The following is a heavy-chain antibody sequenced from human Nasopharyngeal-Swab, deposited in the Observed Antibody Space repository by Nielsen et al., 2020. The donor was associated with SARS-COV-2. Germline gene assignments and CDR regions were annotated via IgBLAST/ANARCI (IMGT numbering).Heavy chain of an antibody. V-gene: IGHV1-8*01. CDR2: MNPNSGNT. D-gene: IGHD2-15*01. CDR1: RYTFPSYD. Sequence: ASVTVSCKASRYTFPSYDIYWVRQATGHGLEWMGWMNPNSGNTGYAQKFQGRVTMTRNTSISTAYMELSSLRSEDTAVYYCARDVAWWGSDYYYGMDVWGQGTTVTVSS. CDR3: ARDVAWWGSDYYYGMDV. J-gene: IGHJ6*02.